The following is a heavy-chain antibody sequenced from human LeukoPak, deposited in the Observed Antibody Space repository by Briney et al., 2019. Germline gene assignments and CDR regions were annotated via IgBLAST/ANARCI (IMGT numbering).Heavy chain of an antibody. J-gene: IGHJ4*02. V-gene: IGHV4-34*08. CDR2: INHSGST. CDR1: GFTFSSYA. Sequence: GSLRLSCAASGFTFSSYAMSWVRQAPGKGLEWIGEINHSGSTNYNPSLKSRVTISVDTSKNQFSLKLSSVTAADTAVYYCARRVGDYWGQGTLVTVSS. CDR3: ARRVGDY. D-gene: IGHD2-15*01.